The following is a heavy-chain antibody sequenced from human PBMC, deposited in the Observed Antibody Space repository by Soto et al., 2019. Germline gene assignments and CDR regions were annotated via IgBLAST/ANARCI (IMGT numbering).Heavy chain of an antibody. Sequence: EVLLVQSGAEVKNPGESLKMSCQVFGYIFTDYWIAWVRQRPGQGLEWMGVIYPAASRTKYSPAFQGHITMSADRTTNTAYLQWSSLEASDSAVYYCVRSARNADHWGQGTLVTVSS. CDR2: IYPAASRT. CDR3: VRSARNADH. CDR1: GYIFTDYW. V-gene: IGHV5-51*01. J-gene: IGHJ4*02.